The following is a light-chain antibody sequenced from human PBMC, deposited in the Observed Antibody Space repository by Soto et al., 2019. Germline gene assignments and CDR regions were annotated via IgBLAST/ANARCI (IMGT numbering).Light chain of an antibody. CDR1: SSDVVGYNY. Sequence: QSVLTQPPSASGSPGQSVTISCTGTSSDVVGYNYVSWYQQYPGRAPKLMIYEVTKRPSGVPDRFSGSKSGNTASPTVSGLQAEDEADYYCSSYAASNNFYFVFGGGTKVTVL. CDR2: EVT. V-gene: IGLV2-8*01. J-gene: IGLJ3*02. CDR3: SSYAASNNFYFV.